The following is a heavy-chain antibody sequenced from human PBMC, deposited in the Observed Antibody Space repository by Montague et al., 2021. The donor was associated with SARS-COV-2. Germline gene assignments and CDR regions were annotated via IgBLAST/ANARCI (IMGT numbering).Heavy chain of an antibody. Sequence: SETLSLTCTVSGDSISSFYWNWIRQPAGKGLEWIGLIYPGGITNYNPSLKSRVTISVDTSKNQFSLKLSSVTAADTAVYYCASVYTVTYHFDYWDRGTLVTVSS. CDR2: IYPGGIT. V-gene: IGHV4-4*07. J-gene: IGHJ4*02. D-gene: IGHD4-17*01. CDR3: ASVYTVTYHFDY. CDR1: GDSISSFY.